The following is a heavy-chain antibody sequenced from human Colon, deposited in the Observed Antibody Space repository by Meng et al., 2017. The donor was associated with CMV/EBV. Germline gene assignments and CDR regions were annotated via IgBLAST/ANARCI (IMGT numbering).Heavy chain of an antibody. CDR1: GFSLSTNGVG. D-gene: IGHD3-3*01. V-gene: IGHV2-5*01. Sequence: SGPTLVKPTQTRTLTCTFSGFSLSTNGVGVGWSRQPPGKALEWLAIIFWTDDKRYSPSLQRRLTVTKGTSENQVVLRMTDMDPLDTATYYCAHSPGRSAFGVIIPVPYFDYWGQGSLVTVSS. CDR2: IFWTDDK. CDR3: AHSPGRSAFGVIIPVPYFDY. J-gene: IGHJ4*02.